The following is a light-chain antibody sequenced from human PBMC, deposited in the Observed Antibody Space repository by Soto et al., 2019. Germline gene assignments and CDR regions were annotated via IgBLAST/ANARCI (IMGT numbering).Light chain of an antibody. CDR3: QQYGSSPLLT. CDR1: QSVSSSY. Sequence: IVLTHSPGTLSLSPGERATLSCRASQSVSSSYLAWYQQKPGQAPRLLIYGASSRATGISDRFSGSGSGTDFTLTISRLEPEDFAVYYCQQYGSSPLLTFGGGTKVDIK. CDR2: GAS. V-gene: IGKV3-20*01. J-gene: IGKJ4*01.